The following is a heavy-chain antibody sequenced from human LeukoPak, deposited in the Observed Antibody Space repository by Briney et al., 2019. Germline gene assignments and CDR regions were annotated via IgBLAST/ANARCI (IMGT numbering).Heavy chain of an antibody. CDR2: IYTSGST. V-gene: IGHV4-61*02. CDR1: GGSISSGSYY. J-gene: IGHJ4*02. Sequence: SETLSLTCTVSGGSISSGSYYWSWIRQPAGKGLEWIGRIYTSGSTNYNPSLKSRVTMSVDTSKNQFSLKLSSVTAADTAVYYCARADHYYGSGSFDYWGQGTLVTVSS. CDR3: ARADHYYGSGSFDY. D-gene: IGHD3-10*01.